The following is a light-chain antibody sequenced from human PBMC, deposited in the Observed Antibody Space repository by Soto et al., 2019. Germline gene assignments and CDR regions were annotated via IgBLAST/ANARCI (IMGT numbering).Light chain of an antibody. CDR3: QQRSNWPIT. J-gene: IGKJ5*01. CDR1: QGVSSY. CDR2: DAS. Sequence: EIVWTQSPATLSLSPGEPATLSCRASQGVSSYLAWYQQKPGQAPRLLIYDASNRATGIPARFSGSGSGTDFTLTISSLEPEDFAVYYCQQRSNWPITFGQGTRLEIK. V-gene: IGKV3-11*01.